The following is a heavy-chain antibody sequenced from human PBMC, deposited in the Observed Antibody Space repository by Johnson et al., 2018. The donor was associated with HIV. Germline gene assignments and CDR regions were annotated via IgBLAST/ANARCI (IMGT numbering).Heavy chain of an antibody. CDR3: ARTRQGAFDI. V-gene: IGHV3-7*02. Sequence: VQLVESGGGLVQPGGSLRLSCVASGFMFSDYWMTWVRQAPGKGLEWVANIKQDGSEKYYLDSVKGRFTISRDNAKSSLYLQMNSLRPQDTAVYYCARTRQGAFDIWGQGTMVTVSS. CDR2: IKQDGSEK. CDR1: GFMFSDYW. J-gene: IGHJ3*02.